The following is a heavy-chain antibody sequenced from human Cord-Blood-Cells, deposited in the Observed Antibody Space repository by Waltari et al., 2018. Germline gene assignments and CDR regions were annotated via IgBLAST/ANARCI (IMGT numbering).Heavy chain of an antibody. V-gene: IGHV1-8*01. J-gene: IGHJ4*02. CDR2: RNPNSGNT. Sequence: QVQLVQSGAEVKKPGASVKVSCKASGYTFTSYDINWVRQATGQGLEWVGWRNPNSGNTGYAQKFQGRVTMTRNTSISTAYMELSSLRSEDTAVYYCARGDSSSSGYYFDYWGQGTLVTVSS. CDR1: GYTFTSYD. CDR3: ARGDSSSSGYYFDY. D-gene: IGHD6-6*01.